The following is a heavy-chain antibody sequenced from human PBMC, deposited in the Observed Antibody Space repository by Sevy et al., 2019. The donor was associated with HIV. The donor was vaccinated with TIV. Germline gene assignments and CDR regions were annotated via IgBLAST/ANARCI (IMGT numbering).Heavy chain of an antibody. CDR1: GFTFSSYA. Sequence: GGCLRLSCAASGFTFSSYAMSWVRQAPGKGLEWVSAISGSGGSTYYADSVKGRFTISRDNSKNTLYLQMNSLRAEDTAVYYCAKEYYYDSRGSVGAFDIWGQGTMVTVSS. V-gene: IGHV3-23*01. D-gene: IGHD3-22*01. CDR3: AKEYYYDSRGSVGAFDI. CDR2: ISGSGGST. J-gene: IGHJ3*02.